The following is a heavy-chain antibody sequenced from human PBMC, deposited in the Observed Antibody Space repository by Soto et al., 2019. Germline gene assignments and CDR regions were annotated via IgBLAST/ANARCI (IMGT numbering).Heavy chain of an antibody. CDR1: GGSISSSNYY. Sequence: PSETLSLTCNVSGGSISSSNYYWGWIRQPPGKGLEWIGSLYYSGYTYYNPSLESRVTISVDTSKNQFSLKLSSVTAADTAVYYCARGSDYYDSSGYYYPGPKFDYWGQGTLVTVSS. J-gene: IGHJ4*02. CDR3: ARGSDYYDSSGYYYPGPKFDY. D-gene: IGHD3-22*01. V-gene: IGHV4-39*07. CDR2: LYYSGYT.